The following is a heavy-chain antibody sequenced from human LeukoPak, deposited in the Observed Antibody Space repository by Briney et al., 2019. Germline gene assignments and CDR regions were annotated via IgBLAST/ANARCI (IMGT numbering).Heavy chain of an antibody. V-gene: IGHV3-11*04. J-gene: IGHJ6*03. CDR2: ISSSGSTI. CDR1: GFTFSDYY. CDR3: ARDESYCGGDCYGYYYYYMDV. D-gene: IGHD2-21*01. Sequence: GGSLRLSCAASGFTFSDYYMSWIRQAPGKGLEWVSYISSSGSTIYYADSVKGRFTISRDNAKNSLYLQMNSLRAEDTAVYYCARDESYCGGDCYGYYYYYMDVWGKGTTVTVSS.